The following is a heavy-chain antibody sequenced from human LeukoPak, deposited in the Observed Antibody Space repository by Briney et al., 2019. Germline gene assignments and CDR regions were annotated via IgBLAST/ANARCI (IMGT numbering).Heavy chain of an antibody. D-gene: IGHD6-13*01. J-gene: IGHJ4*02. V-gene: IGHV3-30-3*01. CDR2: ISYDGSNK. Sequence: PGGSLRLSCAASGFTFSSYAMHWVRQAPGKGLEWVAVISYDGSNKYYADSVKGRFTISRDNSKNTLYLQMNSLRAEDTAVYYCARNPRVYDGSSWVKSGVDYWGQGTLVTVSS. CDR3: ARNPRVYDGSSWVKSGVDY. CDR1: GFTFSSYA.